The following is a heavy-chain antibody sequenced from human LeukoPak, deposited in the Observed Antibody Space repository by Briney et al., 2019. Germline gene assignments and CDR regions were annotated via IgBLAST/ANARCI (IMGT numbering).Heavy chain of an antibody. Sequence: PGGSLRLSCAASGFTFDDYAMHWVRQAPGKGLEWVSGISWNSGSIGYADSVKGRFTISRDNAKNSLYLQMNSLRAEDTALYYCAKGPVEALDYGMDVWGQGTTVTVSS. V-gene: IGHV3-9*01. CDR1: GFTFDDYA. D-gene: IGHD4-23*01. CDR2: ISWNSGSI. CDR3: AKGPVEALDYGMDV. J-gene: IGHJ6*02.